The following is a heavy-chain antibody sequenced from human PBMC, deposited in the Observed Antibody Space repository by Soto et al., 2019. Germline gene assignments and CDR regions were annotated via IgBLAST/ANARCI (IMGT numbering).Heavy chain of an antibody. D-gene: IGHD2-15*01. CDR2: IYSGGST. Sequence: GGSLRLSCAASGFTVSSNYMSWVRQAPGKGLEWVSVIYSGGSTYYAESVKGRFTISRDNSKNTLYLQMNSLRAEDTAVYYCARDRLREGFDYWGQGTLVTVSS. CDR1: GFTVSSNY. V-gene: IGHV3-66*02. CDR3: ARDRLREGFDY. J-gene: IGHJ4*02.